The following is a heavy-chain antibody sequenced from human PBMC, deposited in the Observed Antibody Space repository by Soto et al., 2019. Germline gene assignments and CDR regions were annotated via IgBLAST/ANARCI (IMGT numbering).Heavy chain of an antibody. V-gene: IGHV4-59*12. D-gene: IGHD3-10*01. CDR2: IYHSGST. CDR1: GGSISSYY. CDR3: ARGGVGLWFGERVWDS. Sequence: SETLSLTCTVSGGSISSYYWSWIRQPPGKGLEWIGYIYHSGSTYYNPSLKSRVTISVDRSKNQFSLKLSSVTAADTAVYYCARGGVGLWFGERVWDSWGQGTLVTVSS. J-gene: IGHJ4*02.